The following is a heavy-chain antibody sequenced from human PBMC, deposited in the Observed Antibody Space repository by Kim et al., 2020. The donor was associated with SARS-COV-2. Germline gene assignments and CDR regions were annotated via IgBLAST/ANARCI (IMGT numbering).Heavy chain of an antibody. J-gene: IGHJ6*02. CDR1: GGTFSSYA. CDR2: IIPIFGTA. V-gene: IGHV1-69*13. Sequence: SVKVSCKASGGTFSSYAISWVRQAPGQGLEWMGGIIPIFGTANYAQKFQGRVTITADESTSTAYMELSSLRSEDTAVYYCARDLIVVVPAARDYYYYGMDVWGQGTTVTVSS. D-gene: IGHD2-2*01. CDR3: ARDLIVVVPAARDYYYYGMDV.